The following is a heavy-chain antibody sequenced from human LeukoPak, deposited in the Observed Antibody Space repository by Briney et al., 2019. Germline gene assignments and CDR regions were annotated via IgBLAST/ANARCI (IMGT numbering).Heavy chain of an antibody. D-gene: IGHD6-13*01. CDR1: GGSISSTTYY. CDR3: ARDSRIASDPHDAFDI. CDR2: IYYSGNT. Sequence: KASETLSLTCIVSGGSISSTTYYWGWIRQPPGKRLEWIGSIYYSGNTYYNPSLKSRVTISIDTSKNQFSLNLNSVTAADTAVYYCARDSRIASDPHDAFDIWGQGTMVTVSS. V-gene: IGHV4-39*07. J-gene: IGHJ3*02.